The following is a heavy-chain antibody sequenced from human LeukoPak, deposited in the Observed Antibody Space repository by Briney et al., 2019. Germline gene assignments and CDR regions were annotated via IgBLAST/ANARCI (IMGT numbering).Heavy chain of an antibody. D-gene: IGHD3-16*01. CDR2: SDPEDGET. Sequence: ASVSVSCKVSGYTLTELSMHWVRQAPGKGLEWMGGSDPEDGETIYAQKFQGRVTMTEDTSTDTAYMELSSLRSEDTAVYYCATVGSYAFDIWGQGTMVTVSS. J-gene: IGHJ3*02. CDR3: ATVGSYAFDI. CDR1: GYTLTELS. V-gene: IGHV1-24*01.